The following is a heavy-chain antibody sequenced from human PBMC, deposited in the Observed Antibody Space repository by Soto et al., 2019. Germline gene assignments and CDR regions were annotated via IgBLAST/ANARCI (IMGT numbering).Heavy chain of an antibody. CDR2: IYWDNDK. CDR1: GFSLSTTGVG. D-gene: IGHD3-10*01. CDR3: ARSLWFGEIH. V-gene: IGHV2-5*02. Sequence: QITLKESGPTMVKPTQTLTLTCSFSGFSLSTTGVGVGWLRQSPGKALEWLAIIYWDNDKRYSLSLKSRATLTQDTSKIQVVLTVTHMDPVDTATYYFARSLWFGEIHWGQGALVTVSS. J-gene: IGHJ4*02.